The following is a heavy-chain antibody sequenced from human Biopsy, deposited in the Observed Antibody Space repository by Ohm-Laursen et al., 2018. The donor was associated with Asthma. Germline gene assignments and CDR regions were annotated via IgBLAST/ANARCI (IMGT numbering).Heavy chain of an antibody. D-gene: IGHD5-24*01. Sequence: SLRLSCAAPGFTVSRDHMFWVRQAPGKGLEWVSVIYSGGTSHTADSVRGRFTISRDFSKNTLHLQMHSMRVEDTAVYYCAKESRRDGYNRRNYYFDYWGQGTLVTVSS. V-gene: IGHV3-53*01. CDR3: AKESRRDGYNRRNYYFDY. J-gene: IGHJ4*02. CDR1: GFTVSRDH. CDR2: IYSGGTS.